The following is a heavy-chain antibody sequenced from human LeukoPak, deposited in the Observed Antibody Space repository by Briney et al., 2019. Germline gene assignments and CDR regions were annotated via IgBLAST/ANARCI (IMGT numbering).Heavy chain of an antibody. CDR2: MNPNSGNT. Sequence: GASVKVSCKASGYTFTSYDINWVRQATGQGLEWMGWMNPNSGNTGYAQKFQGRVTMTRNTSISTAYMELSSLRSGGTAVYYCARAVSGWYNWFDPWGQGTLVTVSS. CDR1: GYTFTSYD. D-gene: IGHD6-19*01. J-gene: IGHJ5*02. V-gene: IGHV1-8*01. CDR3: ARAVSGWYNWFDP.